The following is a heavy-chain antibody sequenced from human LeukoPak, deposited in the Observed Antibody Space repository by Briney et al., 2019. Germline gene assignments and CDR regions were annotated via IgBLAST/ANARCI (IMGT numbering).Heavy chain of an antibody. CDR3: ARPSLVQEVNIAAFDS. Sequence: GGSLRLSCAAYGFTFSRYGMSWVRQAPGKGREGISYISPSNTIYHPDSLKDRFHLSRDNAKSSLHLEMNSLRDEDTAVYYCARPSLVQEVNIAAFDSWGQGTLVTVFS. V-gene: IGHV3-48*02. CDR2: ISPSNTI. J-gene: IGHJ4*02. D-gene: IGHD3-10*01. CDR1: GFTFSRYG.